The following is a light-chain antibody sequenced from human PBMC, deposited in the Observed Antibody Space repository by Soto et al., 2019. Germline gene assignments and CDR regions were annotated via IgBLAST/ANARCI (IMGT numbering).Light chain of an antibody. CDR1: HDINTY. CDR3: QQLKSYPLT. Sequence: DIQLTQSPSFLSASVGDRVTITYRASHDINTYLARYQQKPGKAPKLLIYAASTLQSGVPSRFSGSGSGTEFTLAISSLQPEDFAIYYCQQLKSYPLTFGGGTKVEIK. CDR2: AAS. V-gene: IGKV1-9*01. J-gene: IGKJ4*01.